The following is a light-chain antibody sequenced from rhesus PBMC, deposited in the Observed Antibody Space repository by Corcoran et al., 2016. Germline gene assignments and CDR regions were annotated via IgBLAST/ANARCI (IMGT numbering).Light chain of an antibody. CDR2: KAS. V-gene: IGKV1-22*01. Sequence: DIQMTQSPSSLSASVGDKVTITCRASQDISIWLAWYEQKPGKAPKLLIYKASSWQSGVPSRFSGNGSVTEFTLTIRGLQPEDFASYYYLQYSRSPFTFGGGTKVELK. J-gene: IGKJ4*01. CDR3: LQYSRSPFT. CDR1: QDISIW.